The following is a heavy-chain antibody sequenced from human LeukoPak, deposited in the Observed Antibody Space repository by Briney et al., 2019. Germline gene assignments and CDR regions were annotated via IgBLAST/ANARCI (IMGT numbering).Heavy chain of an antibody. D-gene: IGHD5-24*01. V-gene: IGHV3-23*01. CDR3: AKSGYNRFDY. CDR2: ISGSGSGGST. CDR1: GFTFSNSA. Sequence: GGSPRLSCAASGFTFSNSAMSWVRQAPGKGLEWVSSISGSGSGGSTYYADSVKGRFTISRDNSKNTLYLQMNSLRAEDTAVYYCAKSGYNRFDYWGQGTLVTVSS. J-gene: IGHJ4*02.